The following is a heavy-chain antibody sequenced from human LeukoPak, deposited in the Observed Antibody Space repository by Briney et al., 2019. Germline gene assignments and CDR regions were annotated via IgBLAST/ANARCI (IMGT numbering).Heavy chain of an antibody. J-gene: IGHJ4*02. V-gene: IGHV5-51*01. CDR1: GYSFTSYW. CDR2: IYPGDSDT. D-gene: IGHD1/OR15-1a*01. Sequence: GESLKISCKGSGYSFTSYWIGWVRQMPGKVLEWMGIIYPGDSDTRYSPSFQGQVTLSADKSINTAYLQWSSLKASDTATYYCATSESQTRFDYWGQGTLVTVSS. CDR3: ATSESQTRFDY.